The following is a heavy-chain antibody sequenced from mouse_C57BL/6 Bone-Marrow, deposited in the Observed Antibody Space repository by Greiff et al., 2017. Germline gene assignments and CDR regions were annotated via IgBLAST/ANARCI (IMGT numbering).Heavy chain of an antibody. D-gene: IGHD2-1*01. CDR2: ILPSIGRT. CDR1: DSEVFPIAY. J-gene: IGHJ1*03. V-gene: IGHV15-2*01. CDR3: ARGPFYSRRDWYFDV. Sequence: QVQLQQSGSELRSPGSSVKLSCKDFDSEVFPIAYMSWVRQKPGHGFEWIGGILPSIGRTIYGEKFEDKATLDADTLSNTAYLELNSLTSEDSAIYYCARGPFYSRRDWYFDVWGTGTTVTVAS.